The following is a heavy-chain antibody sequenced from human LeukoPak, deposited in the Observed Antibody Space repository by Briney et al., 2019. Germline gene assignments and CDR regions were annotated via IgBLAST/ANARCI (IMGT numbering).Heavy chain of an antibody. Sequence: PGGSLRLSCAASGFTFSSYAMSWVRQAPGKGLEWVSAISGSGGSTYYADSVKGRFTISRDNSKNTLYLQMNSLRAEDTAVYYCAKDLATVTTLINYYMDVWGKGTTVTVSS. CDR2: ISGSGGST. D-gene: IGHD4-17*01. CDR1: GFTFSSYA. V-gene: IGHV3-23*01. J-gene: IGHJ6*03. CDR3: AKDLATVTTLINYYMDV.